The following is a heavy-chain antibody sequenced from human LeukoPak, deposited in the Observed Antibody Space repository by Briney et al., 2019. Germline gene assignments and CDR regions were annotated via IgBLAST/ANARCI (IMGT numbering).Heavy chain of an antibody. Sequence: GASVKVSCKASGGTFSSYAISWVRQAPGQGLEWMGGVIPIFGTANYAQKFQGRVAITADESTSTAYMELSSLRSEDTAVYYCARTYTVTTWVGIDYWGQGTLVTVSS. J-gene: IGHJ4*02. CDR2: VIPIFGTA. V-gene: IGHV1-69*13. D-gene: IGHD4-17*01. CDR3: ARTYTVTTWVGIDY. CDR1: GGTFSSYA.